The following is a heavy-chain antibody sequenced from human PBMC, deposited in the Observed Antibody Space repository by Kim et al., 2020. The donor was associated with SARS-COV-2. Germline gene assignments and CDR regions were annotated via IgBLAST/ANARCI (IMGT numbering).Heavy chain of an antibody. V-gene: IGHV3-53*01. CDR1: GFTVSSNY. Sequence: GGSLRLSCAASGFTVSSNYMSWVRQAPGKGLEWVSVIYSGGSTYYADSVKGRFTISRDNSKNTMYLQMNSLRAEDTAVYYCARAIHSYGDYWYFDLWGRGTLVTVSS. D-gene: IGHD4-17*01. CDR3: ARAIHSYGDYWYFDL. CDR2: IYSGGST. J-gene: IGHJ2*01.